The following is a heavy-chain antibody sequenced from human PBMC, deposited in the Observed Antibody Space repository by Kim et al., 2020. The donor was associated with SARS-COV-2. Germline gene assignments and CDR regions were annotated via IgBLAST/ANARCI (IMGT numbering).Heavy chain of an antibody. CDR3: TTAVSSYCGGDCYYDGFDI. CDR1: GFTFSKAW. Sequence: GGSLRLSCAASGFTFSKAWMSWVRQAPGKGLEWVGRIKSKTDGGTTDYAAPVKGRFTISRDDSKNTLYLQMNSLKTEDTAVYYCTTAVSSYCGGDCYYDGFDIWGQGTMVTVSS. D-gene: IGHD2-21*02. CDR2: IKSKTDGGTT. V-gene: IGHV3-15*01. J-gene: IGHJ3*02.